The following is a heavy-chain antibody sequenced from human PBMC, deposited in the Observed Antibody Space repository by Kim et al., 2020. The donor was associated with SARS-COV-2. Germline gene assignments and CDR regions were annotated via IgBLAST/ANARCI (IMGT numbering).Heavy chain of an antibody. CDR1: GFTFSSYG. Sequence: GGSLRLSCAASGFTFSSYGMHWVRQAPGKGLEWVAVISYDGSNKYYADSVKGRFTISRDNSKNTLYLQMNSLRAEDTAVYYCANPYYGMDVWGQGTTVTV. V-gene: IGHV3-30*18. CDR3: ANPYYGMDV. J-gene: IGHJ6*02. CDR2: ISYDGSNK.